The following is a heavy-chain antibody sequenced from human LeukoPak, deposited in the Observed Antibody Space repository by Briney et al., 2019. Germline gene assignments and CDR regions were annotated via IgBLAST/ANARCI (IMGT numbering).Heavy chain of an antibody. J-gene: IGHJ4*02. CDR1: GFTFSDYY. CDR2: IKQDGSEK. Sequence: QPGGSLRLSCAASGFTFSDYYMSWIRQAPGKGLEWVANIKQDGSEKSYVESVRGRFTISRDNAKNSLYLQLNSLRAEDTALYYCARDNPPDYWGQGTLVTVSS. CDR3: ARDNPPDY. V-gene: IGHV3-7*03.